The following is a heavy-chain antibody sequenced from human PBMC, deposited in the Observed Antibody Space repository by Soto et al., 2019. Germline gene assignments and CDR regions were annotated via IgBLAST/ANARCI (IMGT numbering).Heavy chain of an antibody. J-gene: IGHJ4*02. CDR1: GDSISHNY. CDR2: IYNSGST. D-gene: IGHD2-15*01. V-gene: IGHV4-59*08. CDR3: ARHACSGGSCYFDY. Sequence: PSETLSLTCTVSGDSISHNYWSWMRQPPGKGLGWIGYIYNSGSTKYNPSLMSRLTISVDTSKNQFSLKVSSVTAADTAVYYCARHACSGGSCYFDYWGQGTLVTVSS.